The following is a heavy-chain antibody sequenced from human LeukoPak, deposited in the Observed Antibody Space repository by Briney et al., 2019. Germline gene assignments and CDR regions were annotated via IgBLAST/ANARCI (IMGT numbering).Heavy chain of an antibody. Sequence: EASVKVSCKASGYTFTAYYMHWVRQAPGQGPEWMGWINPNSGGTDYAQKFQGRVTMTRDTSISTAYMELGSLTSDDTAVYYCAIDGIYSRNFDAFDIWGQGTMVTVSS. V-gene: IGHV1-2*02. CDR2: INPNSGGT. CDR3: AIDGIYSRNFDAFDI. J-gene: IGHJ3*02. CDR1: GYTFTAYY. D-gene: IGHD6-13*01.